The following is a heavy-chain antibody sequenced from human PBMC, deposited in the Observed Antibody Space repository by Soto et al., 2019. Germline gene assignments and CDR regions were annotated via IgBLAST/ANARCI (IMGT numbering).Heavy chain of an antibody. CDR3: ARGASSLAP. D-gene: IGHD6-6*01. CDR2: IYRDGST. CDR1: GFTVRTNY. Sequence: GGSLRLSCAASGFTVRTNYMSWVRQAPGKGLEWVSVIYRDGSTYFADSLKGRFTIARDNSKNALYLQMNSLRVEDTAVYYCARGASSLAPWGQGTLVNVSS. J-gene: IGHJ5*02. V-gene: IGHV3-53*01.